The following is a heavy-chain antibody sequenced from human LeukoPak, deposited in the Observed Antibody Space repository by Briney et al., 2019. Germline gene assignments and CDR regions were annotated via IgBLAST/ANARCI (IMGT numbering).Heavy chain of an antibody. J-gene: IGHJ6*02. Sequence: PGGSLRPSCAASGFTFSDYYMSWIRQAPGKGLEWVSYISSSGSTIYYADSVKGRFTISRDNAKNSLYLQMNSLRAEDTAVYYCARQKQGATSARYYYYYYGMDVWGQGTTVAVSS. CDR3: ARQKQGATSARYYYYYYGMDV. CDR2: ISSSGSTI. CDR1: GFTFSDYY. V-gene: IGHV3-11*01. D-gene: IGHD1-26*01.